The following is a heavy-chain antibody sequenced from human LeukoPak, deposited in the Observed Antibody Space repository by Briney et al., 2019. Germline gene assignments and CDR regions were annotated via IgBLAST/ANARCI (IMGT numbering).Heavy chain of an antibody. J-gene: IGHJ4*02. V-gene: IGHV3-23*01. CDR1: GFTFSSYA. Sequence: GGSLRLSCTASGFTFSSYAMSCVRQAPGKGLEWVSAISGSGGSTYYADSVKGRFTISRDNSKNTLYLQMNSLRAEDTAVYYCATYRSYGGNSGFDYWGQGTLVTVSS. CDR2: ISGSGGST. CDR3: ATYRSYGGNSGFDY. D-gene: IGHD4-17*01.